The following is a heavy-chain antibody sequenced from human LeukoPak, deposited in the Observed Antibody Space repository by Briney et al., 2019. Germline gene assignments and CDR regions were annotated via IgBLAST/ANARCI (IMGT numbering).Heavy chain of an antibody. CDR1: GFTFSSYW. CDR3: AKGRWAYYTVTYFDY. D-gene: IGHD4-17*01. V-gene: IGHV3-7*03. CDR2: IKQDGSEK. Sequence: GGSLRLSCAASGFTFSSYWMSWVRQAPGKGLEWVANIKQDGSEKYYVDSVKGRFTISRDNAKNSLYLQMNSLRAEDTALYYCAKGRWAYYTVTYFDYWSQGTLVTVSS. J-gene: IGHJ4*02.